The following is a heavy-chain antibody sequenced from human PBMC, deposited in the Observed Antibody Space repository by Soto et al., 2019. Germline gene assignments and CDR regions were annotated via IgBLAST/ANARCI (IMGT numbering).Heavy chain of an antibody. CDR1: GFTFSSHS. V-gene: IGHV3-21*01. D-gene: IGHD4-4*01. CDR2: ISSSSSYI. Sequence: GGSLRLSCAVSGFTFSSHSMNWVRQAPGKGLEWVSCISSSSSYIYYADSVKGRFTISRDNAKNSLYLQMHSLRVEDTAVYYCARGYSSFDNWGQGTLVTVSS. CDR3: ARGYSSFDN. J-gene: IGHJ4*02.